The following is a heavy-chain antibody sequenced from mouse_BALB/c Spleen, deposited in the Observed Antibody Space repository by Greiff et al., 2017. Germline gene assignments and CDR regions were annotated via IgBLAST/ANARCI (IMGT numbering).Heavy chain of an antibody. CDR3: ARSLYYYDSSYGYFDV. D-gene: IGHD1-1*01. Sequence: VQLKESGAELVKPGASVKLSCTASGFNIKDTYMHWVKQRPEQGLEWIGRIDPANGNTKYDPKFQGKATITADTSSNTAYLQLSSLTSEDTAVYYCARSLYYYDSSYGYFDVWGAGTTVTVSS. CDR2: IDPANGNT. J-gene: IGHJ1*01. CDR1: GFNIKDTY. V-gene: IGHV14-3*02.